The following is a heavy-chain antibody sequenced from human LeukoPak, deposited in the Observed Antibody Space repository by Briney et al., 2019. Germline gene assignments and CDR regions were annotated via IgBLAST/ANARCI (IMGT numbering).Heavy chain of an antibody. J-gene: IGHJ6*02. Sequence: SETLSLTCTVSGGSISSYCWSWVRQPPGKGLEWIGYIYYSGSTNYNPSLKSRVTISVDTSKNQFSLKLSSVTAADTAVYYCARDGTGDRYYYYYGMDVWGQGTTVTVSS. V-gene: IGHV4-59*01. CDR1: GGSISSYC. CDR3: ARDGTGDRYYYYYGMDV. D-gene: IGHD7-27*01. CDR2: IYYSGST.